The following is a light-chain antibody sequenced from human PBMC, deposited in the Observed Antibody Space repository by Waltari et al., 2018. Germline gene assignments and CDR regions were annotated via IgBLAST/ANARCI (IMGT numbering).Light chain of an antibody. CDR3: TSYTTSDSYV. CDR1: SSDVGGYNY. J-gene: IGLJ1*01. V-gene: IGLV2-14*03. CDR2: DVS. Sequence: QSALTQPASVSGSPGQSITISCAGTSSDVGGYNYVSWYHQHPGKAPRLIIYDVSNRPSGVSNHFSCSKSGNSASLTISGLQAEDEADYYCTSYTTSDSYVFGTGTKVTVL.